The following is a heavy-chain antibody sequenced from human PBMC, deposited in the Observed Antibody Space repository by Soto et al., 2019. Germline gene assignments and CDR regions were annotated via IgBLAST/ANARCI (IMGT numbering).Heavy chain of an antibody. Sequence: SGPTLVNPTETLTLTCTVSGFSLSNARMGVSWIRQPPGKALEWLAHIFSNDEKSYSTSLKSRLTISKDTSKSQVVLTMTNMDPVDTATYYCARMRSGYSYALDYWGQGTLVTVS. CDR1: GFSLSNARMG. J-gene: IGHJ4*02. CDR2: IFSNDEK. V-gene: IGHV2-26*01. CDR3: ARMRSGYSYALDY. D-gene: IGHD5-18*01.